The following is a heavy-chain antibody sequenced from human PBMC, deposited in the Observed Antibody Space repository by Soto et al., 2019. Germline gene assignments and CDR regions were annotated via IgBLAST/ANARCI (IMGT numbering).Heavy chain of an antibody. Sequence: QVQLQESGPGLVKPSETLSLTCTVSGASISGFYWSWIRKSAGKGLEWIGRIYATGTTDYNPSLTGRVMMSVDTSKKQFSLKLRSVNDADTAVYYCVRDEKKTLRDWFDPWGQGISVNVSS. CDR3: VRDEKKTLRDWFDP. CDR2: IYATGTT. CDR1: GASISGFY. D-gene: IGHD3-16*01. J-gene: IGHJ5*02. V-gene: IGHV4-4*07.